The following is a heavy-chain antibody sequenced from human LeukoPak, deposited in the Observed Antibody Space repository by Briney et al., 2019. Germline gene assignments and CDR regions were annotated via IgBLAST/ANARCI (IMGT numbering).Heavy chain of an antibody. Sequence: SETLSLTCTVSGGSLSSYYWSWIRQPAGKGLEWIGRIYTSGTTNYNPSLKGRVTMSVDTSKNQFSLKVYSVTAADTAVYYCARELGYCSSTSCYGFDPWGQGTLVIVSS. J-gene: IGHJ5*02. CDR3: ARELGYCSSTSCYGFDP. V-gene: IGHV4-4*07. CDR2: IYTSGTT. CDR1: GGSLSSYY. D-gene: IGHD2-2*01.